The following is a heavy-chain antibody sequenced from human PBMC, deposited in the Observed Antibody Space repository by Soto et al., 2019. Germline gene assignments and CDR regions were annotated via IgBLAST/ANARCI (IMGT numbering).Heavy chain of an antibody. Sequence: EVKLVESGGDLVQPGGSLRLSCAAPGFTVSSNYMSWVRQAPGKGLDWVSLISGGGSTYYADSVKGRFTISRDTSKNTLSLQMNSLRVEDTAVYYCVRGELRPRFDSWGQGTLVTVSS. CDR3: VRGELRPRFDS. J-gene: IGHJ4*02. D-gene: IGHD1-7*01. CDR1: GFTVSSNY. V-gene: IGHV3-66*01. CDR2: ISGGGST.